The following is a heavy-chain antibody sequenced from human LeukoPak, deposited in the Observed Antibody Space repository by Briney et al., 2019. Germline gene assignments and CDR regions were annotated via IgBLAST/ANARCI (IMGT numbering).Heavy chain of an antibody. Sequence: PGGSLRLSCAASGFTFSSYSMNWVRQAPGKGLEWVSSISSSSSYIYYADSVKGRFTISRDNAKNSLYLQMNSLRAEDTAVYYCARGPSDWYGINWFDPWGQGTLVTVSS. V-gene: IGHV3-21*01. D-gene: IGHD3-9*01. CDR2: ISSSSSYI. CDR3: ARGPSDWYGINWFDP. J-gene: IGHJ5*02. CDR1: GFTFSSYS.